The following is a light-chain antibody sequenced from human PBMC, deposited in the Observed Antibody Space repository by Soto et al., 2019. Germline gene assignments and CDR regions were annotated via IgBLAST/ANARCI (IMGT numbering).Light chain of an antibody. CDR3: SSYTTSSTLF. CDR1: SSDVGNYNY. Sequence: QSALTQPASVSGSAGQSITISCTGTSSDVGNYNYVSWYQQHPGKVPRLMIYDVSNRPSGVSDRFSGSKSGNTASLTISGLQAEDEADYYCSSYTTSSTLFFGGGTKLTVL. CDR2: DVS. J-gene: IGLJ2*01. V-gene: IGLV2-14*03.